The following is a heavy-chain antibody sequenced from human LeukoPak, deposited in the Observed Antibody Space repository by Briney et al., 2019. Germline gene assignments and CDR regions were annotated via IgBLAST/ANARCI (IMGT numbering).Heavy chain of an antibody. CDR3: ARSRGGSYYGDASDI. Sequence: SQTLSLTCTVSGGSIRSGDYYWSWIRQPPGKGLEWIGYIYYSGSTYYKPSPKSRVSISLGTSKNQFSLKLSSVTAADTAVYYCARSRGGSYYGDASDIWGQGTMVTVSS. CDR1: GGSIRSGDYY. CDR2: IYYSGST. J-gene: IGHJ3*02. D-gene: IGHD1-26*01. V-gene: IGHV4-30-4*01.